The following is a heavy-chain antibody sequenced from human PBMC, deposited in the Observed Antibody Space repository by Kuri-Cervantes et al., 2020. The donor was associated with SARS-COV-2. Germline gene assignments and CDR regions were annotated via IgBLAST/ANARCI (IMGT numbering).Heavy chain of an antibody. CDR2: TYYRSKWHN. Sequence: SDTLSLTCAISGDSFSSNSAAWNWIRQSPSRCLEWLGRTYYRSKWHNDYSVSVKSRITINPDISKNQFSLQLNSVTPEYTAVYYCAGVGRDFWSGYYSIGVFDNWGQGTMVTVSS. CDR3: AGVGRDFWSGYYSIGVFDN. J-gene: IGHJ3*02. V-gene: IGHV6-1*01. D-gene: IGHD3-3*01. CDR1: GDSFSSNSAA.